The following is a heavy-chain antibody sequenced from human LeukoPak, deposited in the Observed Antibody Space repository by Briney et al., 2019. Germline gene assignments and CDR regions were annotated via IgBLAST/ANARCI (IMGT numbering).Heavy chain of an antibody. V-gene: IGHV4-30-2*01. CDR2: IYHSGST. CDR1: GGSISSGSYY. J-gene: IGHJ3*02. D-gene: IGHD2-2*01. CDR3: ARLVPAADAFDI. Sequence: PSETLSLTCTVSGGSISSGSYYWSWIRQPPGKGLEWIGYIYHSGSTYYNPSLKSRVTISVDRSKNQFSLKLSSVTAADTAVYYCARLVPAADAFDIWGQGTMVTVSS.